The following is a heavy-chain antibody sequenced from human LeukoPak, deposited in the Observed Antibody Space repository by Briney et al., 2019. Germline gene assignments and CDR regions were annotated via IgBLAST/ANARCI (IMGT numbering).Heavy chain of an antibody. CDR3: ARDLANANFDC. CDR1: GYAFTGYY. J-gene: IGHJ4*02. CDR2: INPNSGDT. Sequence: ASVKGSCKASGYAFTGYYMNWVRQAPGQGLEWMGWINPNSGDTHYLQKFQGRVTVTRDTSISTAYMELSRLRSDDTAVYYCARDLANANFDCWGQGTLVTVSS. V-gene: IGHV1-2*02.